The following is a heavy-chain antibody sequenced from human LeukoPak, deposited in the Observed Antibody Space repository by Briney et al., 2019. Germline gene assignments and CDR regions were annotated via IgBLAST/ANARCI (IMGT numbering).Heavy chain of an antibody. V-gene: IGHV1-8*01. D-gene: IGHD6-13*01. J-gene: IGHJ4*02. CDR3: ARGLTRYSSSWWAY. CDR2: MNPNSGNT. CDR1: GYTFTGYD. Sequence: ASVKVSCKASGYTFTGYDINWVRQATGQGLEWMGWMNPNSGNTGYAQKFQGRVTMTRNTSISTAYMELSSLRSEDTAVYYCARGLTRYSSSWWAYRGQGTLVTVSS.